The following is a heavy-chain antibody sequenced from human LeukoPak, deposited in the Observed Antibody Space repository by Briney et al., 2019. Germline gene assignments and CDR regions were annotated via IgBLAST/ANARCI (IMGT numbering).Heavy chain of an antibody. Sequence: VASVKVSCKASGYTFTRWNFSWVRQAPGQGLEWMGWISTNNGDTKYAQKFQGRVTMTTDTSTSTTYMELRSLTSDDTAVYYCARDSDWVFDLWGRGTVVTVSS. V-gene: IGHV1-18*01. D-gene: IGHD3-9*01. CDR2: ISTNNGDT. CDR3: ARDSDWVFDL. J-gene: IGHJ2*01. CDR1: GYTFTRWN.